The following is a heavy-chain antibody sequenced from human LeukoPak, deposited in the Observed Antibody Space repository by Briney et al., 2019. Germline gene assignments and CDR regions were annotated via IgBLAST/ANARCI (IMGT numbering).Heavy chain of an antibody. CDR3: ARVRPGYYTYFDY. V-gene: IGHV3-53*01. CDR2: IYSGGDT. CDR1: GFTVSSNY. J-gene: IGHJ4*02. D-gene: IGHD3/OR15-3a*01. Sequence: GGSLRLSCAASGFTVSSNYVSWVRQAPGKGLEWVSVIYSGGDTYYADSVKGRFTISRDNSKNTLYLQMNSLRAEDTAINYCARVRPGYYTYFDYWGQGTLVTVSS.